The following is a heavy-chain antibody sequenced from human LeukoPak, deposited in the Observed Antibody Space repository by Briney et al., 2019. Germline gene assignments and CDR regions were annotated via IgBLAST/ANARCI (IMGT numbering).Heavy chain of an antibody. CDR3: ARGNYDFWSGYYLFGY. CDR2: TYYRSKWYN. D-gene: IGHD3-3*01. J-gene: IGHJ4*02. Sequence: SQTLSLTCAISGDSVSSNSAAWNWIRQSPSRGLEWLGRTYYRSKWYNDYAVSVKSRITINPDTSKNQFYLQPNSVTPEDTAVYYCARGNYDFWSGYYLFGYWGQGTLVTVSS. V-gene: IGHV6-1*01. CDR1: GDSVSSNSAA.